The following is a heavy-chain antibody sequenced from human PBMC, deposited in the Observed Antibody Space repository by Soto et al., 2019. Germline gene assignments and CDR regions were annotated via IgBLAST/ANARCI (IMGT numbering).Heavy chain of an antibody. D-gene: IGHD5-12*01. CDR3: ARGEEEMATIFDY. J-gene: IGHJ4*02. CDR2: IYPGDSDT. CDR1: GYSFTSYW. Sequence: GESLKISCKGSGYSFTSYWIGWVRQMPGKGLEWMGIIYPGDSDTRYIPSFQGQVTISADKSISTAYLQWSSLKASDTAMYYCARGEEEMATIFDYWGQGTLVTVSS. V-gene: IGHV5-51*01.